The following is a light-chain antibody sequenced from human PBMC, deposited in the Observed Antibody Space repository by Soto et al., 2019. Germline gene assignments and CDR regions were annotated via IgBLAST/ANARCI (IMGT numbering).Light chain of an antibody. CDR2: GAS. CDR3: HQYDSSPLS. CDR1: QSVSSSY. Sequence: EIVLTQSPGTLSLSPGERATLSCRASQSVSSSYLAWYQQKTGQAPRLLIYGASSRATGIQDRFSGSGSGTDFTLTISRLEPEDFAVYYGHQYDSSPLSFGGGTKVEIK. V-gene: IGKV3-20*01. J-gene: IGKJ4*02.